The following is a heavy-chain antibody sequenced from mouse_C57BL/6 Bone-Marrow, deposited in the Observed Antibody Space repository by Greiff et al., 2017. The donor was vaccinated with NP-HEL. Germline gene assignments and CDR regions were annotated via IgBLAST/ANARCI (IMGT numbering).Heavy chain of an antibody. J-gene: IGHJ3*01. CDR2: ISSGGSYT. V-gene: IGHV5-6*01. CDR3: ANSPHCYGSSGGFAY. CDR1: GFTFSSYG. D-gene: IGHD1-1*01. Sequence: EVQGVESGGDLVKPGGSLKLSCAASGFTFSSYGMSWVRQTPDKRLEWVATISSGGSYTYYPDSVKGRFTISRNTAKNTLYLQMSSLKSEDTAMYYCANSPHCYGSSGGFAYWGQGTLVTVSA.